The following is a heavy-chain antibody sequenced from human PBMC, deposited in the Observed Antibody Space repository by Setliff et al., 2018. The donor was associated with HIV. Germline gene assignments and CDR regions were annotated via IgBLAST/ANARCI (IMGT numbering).Heavy chain of an antibody. V-gene: IGHV4-39*01. CDR1: GGSISSSSYY. D-gene: IGHD1-26*01. J-gene: IGHJ6*03. Sequence: SETLSLTCTVSGGSISSSSYYWGWIRQPPGKGLEWIGSIYYSGSTYSNPSLKSRVTISADTSKNQISLKLNSVTAADTAVYCCARGIGPLPNWENFYYSMDVWGKGTTVTSP. CDR2: IYYSGST. CDR3: ARGIGPLPNWENFYYSMDV.